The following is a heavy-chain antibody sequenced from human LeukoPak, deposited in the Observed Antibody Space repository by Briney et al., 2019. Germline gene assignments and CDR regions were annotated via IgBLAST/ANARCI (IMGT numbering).Heavy chain of an antibody. D-gene: IGHD1-26*01. CDR3: AKGSPYPVGGTGRLYYFDS. J-gene: IGHJ4*02. CDR2: ISSNSQRT. Sequence: TGGSLRLSCAASGFTFRNNAMSWVRQAPGKGLQWVSAISSNSQRTYYIDSVKGRFTISRDDSKSTVYLQMNSLRADDTAVYYCAKGSPYPVGGTGRLYYFDSWGQGTLVTV. CDR1: GFTFRNNA. V-gene: IGHV3-23*01.